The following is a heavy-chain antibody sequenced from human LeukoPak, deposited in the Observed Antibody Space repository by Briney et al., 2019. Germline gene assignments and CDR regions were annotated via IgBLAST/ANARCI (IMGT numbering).Heavy chain of an antibody. Sequence: PSETLSLTCAVYGGSFSAYYWSWIRQPPGKGLEWIGEINHSGSTNYNPSLKSRVTFSVDTSKSQFSLKLSSVTAADTAVYYCARGNNFDISGYYFYWYFDLWGRGTLVTVSS. V-gene: IGHV4-34*01. J-gene: IGHJ2*01. D-gene: IGHD3-22*01. CDR1: GGSFSAYY. CDR2: INHSGST. CDR3: ARGNNFDISGYYFYWYFDL.